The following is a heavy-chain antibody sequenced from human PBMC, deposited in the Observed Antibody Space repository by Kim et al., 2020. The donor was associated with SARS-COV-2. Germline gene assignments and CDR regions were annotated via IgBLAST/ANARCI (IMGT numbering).Heavy chain of an antibody. CDR3: ARGPPLGYCSSTSCPNNWFDP. J-gene: IGHJ5*02. D-gene: IGHD2-2*01. V-gene: IGHV1-69*13. CDR2: IIPIFGTA. Sequence: SVKVSCKASGGTFSSYAISWVRQAPGQGLEWMGGIIPIFGTANYAQKFQGRVTITADESTSTAYMELSSLRSEDTAVYYCARGPPLGYCSSTSCPNNWFDPWGQGTLVTVSS. CDR1: GGTFSSYA.